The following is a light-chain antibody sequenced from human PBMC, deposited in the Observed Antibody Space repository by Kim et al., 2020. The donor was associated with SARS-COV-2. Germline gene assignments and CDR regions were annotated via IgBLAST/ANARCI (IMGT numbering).Light chain of an antibody. V-gene: IGKV4-1*01. CDR1: QSVLYSSNNKNY. J-gene: IGKJ2*01. CDR3: QQYYSTPPLYT. CDR2: WAS. Sequence: TINCKSSQSVLYSSNNKNYLAWYQQKPGQPPKLLIYWASTRESGVPDRFSGSGSGTDFTLTISSLQAEDVAVYYCQQYYSTPPLYTFGQGTKLEIK.